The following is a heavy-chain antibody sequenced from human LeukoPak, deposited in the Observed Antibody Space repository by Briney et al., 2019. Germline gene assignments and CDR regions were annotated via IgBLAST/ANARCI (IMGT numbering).Heavy chain of an antibody. CDR1: GFTFSDFG. V-gene: IGHV3-21*01. J-gene: IGHJ4*02. Sequence: GGSLTLSCAGSGFTFSDFGMSWVRQAPGKGLEWVSSISGSTKSVYYADSVRDRFTISRDNAQNSLSLQLNSLRVEDTAVYYCARDTYSSGSYNAWGQGTLVIVSS. CDR3: ARDTYSSGSYNA. CDR2: ISGSTKSV. D-gene: IGHD1-26*01.